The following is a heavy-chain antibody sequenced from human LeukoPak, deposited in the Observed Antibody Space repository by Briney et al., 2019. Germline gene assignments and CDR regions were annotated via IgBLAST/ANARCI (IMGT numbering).Heavy chain of an antibody. J-gene: IGHJ1*01. Sequence: SETLSLTCTVSGGSISSYYWSWIRQPRGKGLEWIGYIYYSGSTNYNPSLKSRVTISVDTSKNQFSLKLSSVTAADTAVYYCATEPRQLGFQHWGQGTLVTVSS. CDR1: GGSISSYY. V-gene: IGHV4-59*01. CDR2: IYYSGST. CDR3: ATEPRQLGFQH. D-gene: IGHD6-13*01.